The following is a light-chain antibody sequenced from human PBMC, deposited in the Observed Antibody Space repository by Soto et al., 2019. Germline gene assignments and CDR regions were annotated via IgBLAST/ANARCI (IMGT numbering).Light chain of an antibody. V-gene: IGKV4-1*01. J-gene: IGKJ1*01. Sequence: DIVMTQSPDSLAVSLGERATINCKSSQNILYNSYNKNYLAWYQQRPGQPPKLLISWASTRESGVPDRFSGSGSGTDFTLTISSLQAEDVAVYYCQQYYSRPPTFGQGIKVDIK. CDR1: QNILYNSYNKNY. CDR3: QQYYSRPPT. CDR2: WAS.